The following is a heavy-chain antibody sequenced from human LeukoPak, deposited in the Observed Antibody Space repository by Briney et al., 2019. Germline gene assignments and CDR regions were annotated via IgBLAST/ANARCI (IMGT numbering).Heavy chain of an antibody. V-gene: IGHV4-59*01. CDR1: GDSNNTYF. D-gene: IGHD3-3*01. CDR3: AKDSGFGAWAFDV. J-gene: IGHJ3*01. Sequence: SETLSLTCTVSGDSNNTYFWSWVRQPPGEGLQWIGYIHYTGSTSYNPSLKSRVTISLDRSKNQFSLKLTSVTAADTAVYYCAKDSGFGAWAFDVWGQGTMVTVSS. CDR2: IHYTGST.